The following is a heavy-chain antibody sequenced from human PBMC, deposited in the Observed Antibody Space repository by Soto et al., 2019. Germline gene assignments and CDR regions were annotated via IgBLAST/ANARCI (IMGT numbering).Heavy chain of an antibody. CDR1: GGSFSGYY. V-gene: IGHV4-34*01. Sequence: SETLSLTCAVYGGSFSGYYWSWIRQPPGKGLEWIGEINHSGSTNYNPSLKSRVTISVDTSKNQFSLKLSSVTAADTAVYYCARLPTYYYDSSGYYFVPHFDYWGQGTLVTVSS. D-gene: IGHD3-22*01. J-gene: IGHJ4*02. CDR2: INHSGST. CDR3: ARLPTYYYDSSGYYFVPHFDY.